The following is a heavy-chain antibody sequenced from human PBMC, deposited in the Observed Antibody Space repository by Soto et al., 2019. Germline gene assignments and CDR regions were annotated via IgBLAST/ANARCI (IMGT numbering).Heavy chain of an antibody. J-gene: IGHJ4*02. V-gene: IGHV1-46*01. CDR2: INPSGGST. Sequence: ASVKVSCKASGYTFTGYYMHWVRQAPGQGLEWMGIINPSGGSTSYAQKFQGRVTMTRDTSTSTVYMELSSLRSEDTAVYYCARDWDEMATVSPFDYWGQGTLVTVS. D-gene: IGHD4-17*01. CDR3: ARDWDEMATVSPFDY. CDR1: GYTFTGYY.